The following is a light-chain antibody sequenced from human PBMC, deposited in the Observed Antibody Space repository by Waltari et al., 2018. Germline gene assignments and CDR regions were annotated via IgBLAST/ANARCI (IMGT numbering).Light chain of an antibody. CDR3: QKYXSLPAT. CDR1: QSISKY. V-gene: IGKV3-20*01. J-gene: IGKJ1*01. Sequence: EIMLTQSPGTLSLSPGERPTLYCRASQSISKYLAWYQQKPGQAPRLLIYDASIRATGIPDRFSGSGYGTDFSLTISRLEPEDYAVYYCQKYXSLPATFXXXXXVE. CDR2: DAS.